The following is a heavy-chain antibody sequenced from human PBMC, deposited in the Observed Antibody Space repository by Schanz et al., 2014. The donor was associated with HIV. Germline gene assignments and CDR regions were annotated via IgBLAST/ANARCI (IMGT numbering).Heavy chain of an antibody. CDR1: GYTFTAYY. CDR3: AIAPPRDSSGYYPFDY. D-gene: IGHD3-22*01. Sequence: QVQLVQSGAEVKKPGASVKVSCKASGYTFTAYYIHWVRQAPGQGLEWMGWINPNSGGTNSAQKFQGRVTMSMDTSISTAYMEVRSLRSDDTALYFCAIAPPRDSSGYYPFDYWGQGTLVTVSS. CDR2: INPNSGGT. V-gene: IGHV1-2*02. J-gene: IGHJ4*02.